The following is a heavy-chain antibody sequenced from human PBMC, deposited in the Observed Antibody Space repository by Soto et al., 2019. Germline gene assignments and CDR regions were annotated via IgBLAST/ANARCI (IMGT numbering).Heavy chain of an antibody. V-gene: IGHV3-23*01. J-gene: IGHJ4*02. Sequence: EVQLLESGGGLIQPGGSLILSCAASGFTFSTFDMTWVRQPPGKGLEWVSLIRGSSGSTYYADSVKGRFTISKDNSKNTLYLQMNSLRAEDTAVYFCVKGGWLDYWGQGNMVTVSS. CDR3: VKGGWLDY. CDR2: IRGSSGST. D-gene: IGHD6-19*01. CDR1: GFTFSTFD.